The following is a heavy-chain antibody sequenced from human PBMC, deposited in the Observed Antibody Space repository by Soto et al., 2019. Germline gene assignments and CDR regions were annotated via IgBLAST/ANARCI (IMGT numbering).Heavy chain of an antibody. J-gene: IGHJ6*04. CDR2: INPNIGGT. CDR1: GYTFTGYY. CDR3: ARAGYYYCSESYFDMEV. V-gene: IGHV1-2*02. D-gene: IGHD3-10*01. Sequence: ASVKVSCKAAGYTFTGYYMHWVRQAPGQGLEWMGWINPNIGGTNYAQKFQGRVTMTRDTSISTAYMELSRLRSDDTAVYYCARAGYYYCSESYFDMEVSGEGTPVTVSS.